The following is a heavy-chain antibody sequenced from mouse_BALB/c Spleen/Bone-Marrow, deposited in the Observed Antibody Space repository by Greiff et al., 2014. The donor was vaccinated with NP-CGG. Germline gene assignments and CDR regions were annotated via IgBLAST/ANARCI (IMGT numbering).Heavy chain of an antibody. D-gene: IGHD1-1*01. CDR1: GYTLTSYV. Sequence: VQLKESGPELVKPGASVKMSCKASGYTLTSYVIHWVKQKPGQGLEWIGYINPYNDGTKYNEKFKGQATPTSDKSYSTAYMELSSLTSEDSAVYYCARGGYYGTSRDWYFDVWGAGTTVTVSS. CDR3: ARGGYYGTSRDWYFDV. J-gene: IGHJ1*01. V-gene: IGHV1-14*01. CDR2: INPYNDGT.